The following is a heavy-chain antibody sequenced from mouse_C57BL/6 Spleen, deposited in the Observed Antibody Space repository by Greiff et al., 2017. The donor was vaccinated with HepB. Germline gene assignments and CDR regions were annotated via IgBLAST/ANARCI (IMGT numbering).Heavy chain of an antibody. D-gene: IGHD1-1*01. CDR1: GYTFTSYW. J-gene: IGHJ2*01. V-gene: IGHV1-52*01. CDR2: IDPSDSET. CDR3: AREYYGSTLGY. Sequence: QVHVKQPGAELVRPGSSVKLSCKASGYTFTSYWMHWVKQRPIQGLEWIGNIDPSDSETHYNQKFKDKATLTVDKSSSTAYMQLSSLTSEDSAVYYCAREYYGSTLGYWGQGTTLTVSS.